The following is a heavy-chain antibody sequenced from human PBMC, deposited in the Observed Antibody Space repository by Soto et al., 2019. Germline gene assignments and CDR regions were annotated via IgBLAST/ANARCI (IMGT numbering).Heavy chain of an antibody. D-gene: IGHD3-3*01. CDR2: IYYSGST. CDR3: ARITGITIFGVVAPLFDP. J-gene: IGHJ5*02. Sequence: SETLSLTCTVSGGSISSSSYYWGWIRQPPGKGLEWIGSIYYSGSTYYNPSLKSRVTISVDTSKNQFSLKLSSVTAADTAVFYCARITGITIFGVVAPLFDPWGQGTLVTVSS. V-gene: IGHV4-39*01. CDR1: GGSISSSSYY.